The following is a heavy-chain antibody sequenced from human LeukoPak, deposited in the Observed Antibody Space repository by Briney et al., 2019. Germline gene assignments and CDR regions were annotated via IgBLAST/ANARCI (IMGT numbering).Heavy chain of an antibody. D-gene: IGHD3-10*01. CDR1: TFTFSSYT. CDR3: VRDFLGESGAGGY. CDR2: ISPSGNSK. J-gene: IGHJ4*02. V-gene: IGHV3-21*01. Sequence: GGSLRLSCATSTFTFSSYTMIWVRQAAGKGLEWVSSISPSGNSKYHADSVKGRFTISRDNAENSLYMQMNSLRAEDTRVYYCVRDFLGESGAGGYWGQGTLVTVSS.